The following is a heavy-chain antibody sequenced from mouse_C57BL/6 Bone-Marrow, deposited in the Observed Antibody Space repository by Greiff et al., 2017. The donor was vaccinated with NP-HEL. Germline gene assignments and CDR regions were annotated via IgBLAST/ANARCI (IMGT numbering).Heavy chain of an antibody. Sequence: QVQLKQSGAELARPGASVKLSCKASGYTFTSYGISWVKQRTGQGLEWIGEIYPRSGNTYYNEKFKGKATLTASKSSSPAFIDLRSLTSEDSAVYFCARSRLRRDYYAMDYWGQGTSVTVSS. CDR3: ARSRLRRDYYAMDY. CDR1: GYTFTSYG. V-gene: IGHV1-81*01. D-gene: IGHD2-4*01. J-gene: IGHJ4*01. CDR2: IYPRSGNT.